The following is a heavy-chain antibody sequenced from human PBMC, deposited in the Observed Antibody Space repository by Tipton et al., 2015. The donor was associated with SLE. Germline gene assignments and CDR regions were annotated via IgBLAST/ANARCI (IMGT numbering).Heavy chain of an antibody. V-gene: IGHV4-34*01. CDR3: ASIRITMIVVVTSDAFDI. Sequence: ILSLTCAVYGGSFSGYYWSWIRQPPGKGLEWIGEINHSGGTNYNPSLKSRVTISVDTSKNQFSLKLSSVTAADTAVYYCASIRITMIVVVTSDAFDIWGQGTMVTVSS. CDR2: INHSGGT. D-gene: IGHD3-22*01. CDR1: GGSFSGYY. J-gene: IGHJ3*02.